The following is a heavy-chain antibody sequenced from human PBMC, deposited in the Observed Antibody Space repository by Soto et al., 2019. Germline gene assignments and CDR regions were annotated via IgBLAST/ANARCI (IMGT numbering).Heavy chain of an antibody. Sequence: GGSLRLSCAASGFIFSNHAMSWVRQVPGKGLEWVSGISAGGNLIYYADSVRGRFTMSRDNSKNMLYLQMNSLRAEDTAVYFCAKRQGIGASAKNFAFWGEGARVTVS. D-gene: IGHD6-13*01. CDR2: ISAGGNLI. CDR1: GFIFSNHA. CDR3: AKRQGIGASAKNFAF. V-gene: IGHV3-23*01. J-gene: IGHJ4*02.